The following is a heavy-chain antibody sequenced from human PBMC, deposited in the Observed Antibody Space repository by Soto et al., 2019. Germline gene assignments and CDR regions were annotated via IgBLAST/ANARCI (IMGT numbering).Heavy chain of an antibody. CDR2: ISNNGGST. Sequence: EVQVLESGGGLVQPGGSLRLSCAASGFTFSSYAMSWVRQAPGKGLEWVSAISNNGGSTYYADSVKGRFTISRDNPKNTLFLQMNSLRAEDTAVYYCAKFPRGAIAAPGTRYFDNWCQGTLVTDSS. J-gene: IGHJ4*02. CDR3: AKFPRGAIAAPGTRYFDN. V-gene: IGHV3-23*01. CDR1: GFTFSSYA. D-gene: IGHD6-13*01.